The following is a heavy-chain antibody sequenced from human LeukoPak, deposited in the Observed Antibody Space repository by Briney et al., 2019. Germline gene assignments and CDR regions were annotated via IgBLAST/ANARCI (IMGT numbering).Heavy chain of an antibody. Sequence: GGSLRLSCAVSGIALSNYGMSWVRQAPGKGLEWVAGISGSAGGTNYANSVKGRFTISRDNRKNTLYLQMNSLRADDTAIYFCAKRGVVIRVILVGFHKEAYYFDAWGQGALVTVSP. CDR3: AKRGVVIRVILVGFHKEAYYFDA. D-gene: IGHD3-22*01. CDR1: GIALSNYG. J-gene: IGHJ4*02. V-gene: IGHV3-23*01. CDR2: ISGSAGGT.